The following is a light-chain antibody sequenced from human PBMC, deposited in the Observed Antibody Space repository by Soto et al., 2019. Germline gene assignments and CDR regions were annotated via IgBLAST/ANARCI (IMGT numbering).Light chain of an antibody. J-gene: IGKJ2*01. V-gene: IGKV3-15*01. CDR2: GAS. CDR3: QQYNNWPPMYT. CDR1: QSVSDN. Sequence: EIVMTQSPATLSVSPGERATLSCRASQSVSDNLAWYQQKPGQAPRLLIYGASTRATDIPARFSGSGSGTEFTLTISSLQSEDFAIYFCQQYNNWPPMYTFGQGTKLEIK.